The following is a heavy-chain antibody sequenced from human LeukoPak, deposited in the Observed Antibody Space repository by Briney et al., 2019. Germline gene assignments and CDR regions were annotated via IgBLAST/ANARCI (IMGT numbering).Heavy chain of an antibody. J-gene: IGHJ6*03. V-gene: IGHV4-59*08. CDR1: GGSISSYC. D-gene: IGHD6-13*01. CDR3: ARHRGAYSSTEPLLYYYYYMDV. CDR2: IYYSGST. Sequence: SETLSLTCTVSGGSISSYCWSWIRQPPGKGLAWIGYIYYSGSTNYNPSLKSRVTISVDTSKNQFSLKLSSVTAADTAVYYCARHRGAYSSTEPLLYYYYYMDVWGKGTTVTVSS.